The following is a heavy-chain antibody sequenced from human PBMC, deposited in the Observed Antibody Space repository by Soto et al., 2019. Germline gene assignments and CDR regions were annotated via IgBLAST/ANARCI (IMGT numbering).Heavy chain of an antibody. D-gene: IGHD6-6*01. CDR1: GGSISNHY. CDR2: ISYSGNT. J-gene: IGHJ6*03. CDR3: ARLYSSSPVSYYYYMDV. Sequence: SETLSLTCTVSGGSISNHYWSWIRQPPGKGLEWIGFISYSGNTDYNPSLKSRVTISVDTSRKQFSLKLASVTAADTAVYYCARLYSSSPVSYYYYMDVWGTGTTVTVSS. V-gene: IGHV4-59*08.